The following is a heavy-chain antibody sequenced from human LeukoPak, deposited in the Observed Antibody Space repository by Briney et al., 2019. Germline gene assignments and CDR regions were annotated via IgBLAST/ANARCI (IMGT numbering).Heavy chain of an antibody. CDR3: AREVGGTTGY. J-gene: IGHJ4*02. CDR2: ISSSGSTI. CDR1: GFTFSSYE. Sequence: GGSLRLSCAASGFTFSSYEMNWVRQAPGKGLEWVSYISSSGSTIYYADSVKGRFTISRDNAKNSLYLRMNDLRAEDTAVYYCAREVGGTTGYWGQGTLVTVSS. D-gene: IGHD1-14*01. V-gene: IGHV3-48*03.